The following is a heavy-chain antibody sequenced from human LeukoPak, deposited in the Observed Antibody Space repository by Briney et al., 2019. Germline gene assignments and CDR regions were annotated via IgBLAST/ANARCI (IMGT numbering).Heavy chain of an antibody. D-gene: IGHD6-19*01. CDR2: ISGGTT. CDR1: GFTFSDYC. J-gene: IGHJ4*02. V-gene: IGHV3-71*01. CDR3: SRGSGWLSVY. Sequence: GGSLRLSCAASGFTFSDYCMHWVRQAPGKGLEWIGFISGGTTEYAASVKGRFTISRDDSTSIAYLQMNSLTTEDTAVYYCSRGSGWLSVYWGQGTLVTVSS.